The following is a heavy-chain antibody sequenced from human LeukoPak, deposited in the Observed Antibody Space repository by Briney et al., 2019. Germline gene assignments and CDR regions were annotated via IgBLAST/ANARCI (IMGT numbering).Heavy chain of an antibody. CDR1: GGTFSSYA. Sequence: SVKVSCKASGGTFSSYAISWARQAPGQGLEWMGGIIPIFGTANYAQKFQGRVTITADKSTSTAYMELSSLRSEDTAVYYCARKHITMVRGVPWFDPWGQGTLVTVSS. CDR3: ARKHITMVRGVPWFDP. V-gene: IGHV1-69*06. J-gene: IGHJ5*02. D-gene: IGHD3-10*01. CDR2: IIPIFGTA.